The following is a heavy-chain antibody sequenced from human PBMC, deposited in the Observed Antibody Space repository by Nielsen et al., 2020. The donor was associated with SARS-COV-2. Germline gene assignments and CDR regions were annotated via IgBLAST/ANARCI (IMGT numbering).Heavy chain of an antibody. V-gene: IGHV5-51*01. D-gene: IGHD5-12*01. Sequence: GESLKISCKGSGYSFTSYWIGWVRQMPGKGLEWMGIIYPGDSDTRYSPSFQGQVTISADKSISTAYLQWSSLKASDTAMYYCARRGTIVATYYYGMDVWGQGTTVTVSS. CDR2: IYPGDSDT. CDR3: ARRGTIVATYYYGMDV. J-gene: IGHJ6*02. CDR1: GYSFTSYW.